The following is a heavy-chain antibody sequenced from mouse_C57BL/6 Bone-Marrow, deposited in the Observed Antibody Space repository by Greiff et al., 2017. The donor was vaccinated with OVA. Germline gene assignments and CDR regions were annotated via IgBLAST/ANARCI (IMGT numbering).Heavy chain of an antibody. V-gene: IGHV1-54*01. CDR2: INPGSGGT. CDR3: ARWTYGSSYVYFDV. D-gene: IGHD1-1*01. CDR1: GYAFTNYL. J-gene: IGHJ1*03. Sequence: VQLQQSGAELVRPGTSVKVSCKASGYAFTNYLIEWVKQRPGQGLEWIGVINPGSGGTNYNEKFKGKATLTADKSSSTAYMQLSSLTSEDSAVYFCARWTYGSSYVYFDVWGTGTTVTVSS.